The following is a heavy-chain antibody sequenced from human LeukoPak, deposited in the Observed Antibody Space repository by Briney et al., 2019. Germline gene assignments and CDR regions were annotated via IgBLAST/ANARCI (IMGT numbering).Heavy chain of an antibody. CDR2: ISGSGPYT. CDR3: AKHGYCSGISCFFDF. J-gene: IGHJ4*02. Sequence: GGSLRLSCAASGFTFSSYAMSWVRQAPGKGLEWVSAISGSGPYTFYTDSVKGRFTISRDSSKNALYLQMNSLRAEDTALYYCAKHGYCSGISCFFDFWGQGTQVTVSS. CDR1: GFTFSSYA. D-gene: IGHD2-2*03. V-gene: IGHV3-23*01.